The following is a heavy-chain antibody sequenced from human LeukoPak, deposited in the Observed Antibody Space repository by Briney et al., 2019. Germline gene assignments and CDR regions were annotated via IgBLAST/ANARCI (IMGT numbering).Heavy chain of an antibody. D-gene: IGHD3-22*01. CDR2: INHSGST. Sequence: KPSETLSLTCAVYGGSFSGYYWSWIRQPPGKGLEWTGEINHSGSTNYNPSLKSRVTISVDTSKNQFSLKLSSVTAADTAVYYCARGLRRGYYYDSSGYQYWGQGTLVTVSS. J-gene: IGHJ4*02. V-gene: IGHV4-34*01. CDR1: GGSFSGYY. CDR3: ARGLRRGYYYDSSGYQY.